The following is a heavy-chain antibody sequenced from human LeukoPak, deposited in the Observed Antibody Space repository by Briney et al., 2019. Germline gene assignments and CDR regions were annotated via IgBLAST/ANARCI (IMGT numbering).Heavy chain of an antibody. CDR3: ARASIAARPYYYYYYGMDV. Sequence: SETLSLTCTVSGGSISSYYWSWIRQPPGKGLEWIGYIYYSGSTNYNPSLKSRVTISVDTSKHQFSLKLSSVTAADTAVYYCARASIAARPYYYYYYGMDVWGQGTTVTVSS. V-gene: IGHV4-59*01. D-gene: IGHD6-6*01. CDR1: GGSISSYY. CDR2: IYYSGST. J-gene: IGHJ6*02.